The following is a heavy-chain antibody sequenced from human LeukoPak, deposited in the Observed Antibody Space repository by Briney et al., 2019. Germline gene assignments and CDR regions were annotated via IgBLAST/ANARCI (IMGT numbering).Heavy chain of an antibody. V-gene: IGHV3-21*01. D-gene: IGHD3-22*01. J-gene: IGHJ4*02. Sequence: PGGSLRLSCAASGFTFSSYSMNWVRQAPGKGLEWVSSISSSSSYIYYADSVKGRFTISRDNAKNSLYLQMNSLRAEDTAVYYCARESYYYDSSGYYNPSSFDYWGQGTLVTVSS. CDR1: GFTFSSYS. CDR2: ISSSSSYI. CDR3: ARESYYYDSSGYYNPSSFDY.